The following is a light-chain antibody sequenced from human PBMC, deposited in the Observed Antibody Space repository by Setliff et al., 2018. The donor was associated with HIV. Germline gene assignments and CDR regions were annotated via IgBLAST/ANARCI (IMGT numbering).Light chain of an antibody. CDR1: SSDVGGYNY. Sequence: QSVLTQPRSVSGSPGQSVTISCTGTSSDVGGYNYVSWYQQHPGKAPKLMIYDVSERPSGVPDRFSGSKSANTASLTISGLQAEDEADYYCCSYAVSYTLYVFGTGTKVTVL. CDR2: DVS. J-gene: IGLJ1*01. CDR3: CSYAVSYTLYV. V-gene: IGLV2-11*01.